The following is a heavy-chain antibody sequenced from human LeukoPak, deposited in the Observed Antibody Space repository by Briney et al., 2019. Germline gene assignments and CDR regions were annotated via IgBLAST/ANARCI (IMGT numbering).Heavy chain of an antibody. CDR2: ISKDGSMK. V-gene: IGHV3-30*04. J-gene: IGHJ3*01. Sequence: PGGSLRLSCAASGFSFSNYAMDWVRQAPGKGLEWVAVISKDGSMKYYSDSVKGQFTVSRDNSIHTLYLEMNSLKTEDTAVYYCAGESFDFWSQGTMVTVSS. CDR3: AGESFDF. CDR1: GFSFSNYA.